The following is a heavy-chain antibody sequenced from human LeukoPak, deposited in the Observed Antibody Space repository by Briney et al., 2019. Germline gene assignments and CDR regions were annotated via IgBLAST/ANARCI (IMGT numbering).Heavy chain of an antibody. D-gene: IGHD3-22*01. CDR3: ARDQYESSGYYTDSYFFDY. CDR1: GLTFDDYG. J-gene: IGHJ4*02. Sequence: GGSLRLSCAASGLTFDDYGMTWVPQGPGKGLEWVSEINWNGGSIGYADSVKGRFTVSRDNAKNSLYLQMNSLRAEDTALYYCARDQYESSGYYTDSYFFDYWGQGTLVTVSS. CDR2: INWNGGSI. V-gene: IGHV3-20*04.